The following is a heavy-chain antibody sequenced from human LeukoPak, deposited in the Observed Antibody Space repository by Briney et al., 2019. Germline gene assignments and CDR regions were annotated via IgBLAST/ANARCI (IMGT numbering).Heavy chain of an antibody. CDR2: IYSGGGT. D-gene: IGHD2-2*01. V-gene: IGHV3-66*01. Sequence: GGSLRLSCAASGFTVSSNYMSWVRQAPGKGLEWVSIIYSGGGTYYTDSVRGRFIISRDISKNTLYLQMNSLRAEDTAVYYCARVGDCGRASCYAIDYWGQGTLVTVSS. CDR3: ARVGDCGRASCYAIDY. CDR1: GFTVSSNY. J-gene: IGHJ4*02.